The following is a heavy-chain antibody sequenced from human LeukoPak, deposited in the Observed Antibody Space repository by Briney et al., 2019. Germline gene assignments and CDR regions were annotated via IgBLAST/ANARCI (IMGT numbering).Heavy chain of an antibody. CDR2: ISDIGSI. CDR3: AGHHPRNTVDF. Sequence: SETLSLTRTVSGGSISSYYWSWIRQPPGKGLEWIAYISDIGSINYNPSLKSRVAISLDTSKNQFSLKLSSVTAADTAVYYCAGHHPRNTVDFWGQGTLVTVSS. D-gene: IGHD2/OR15-2a*01. J-gene: IGHJ4*02. CDR1: GGSISSYY. V-gene: IGHV4-59*08.